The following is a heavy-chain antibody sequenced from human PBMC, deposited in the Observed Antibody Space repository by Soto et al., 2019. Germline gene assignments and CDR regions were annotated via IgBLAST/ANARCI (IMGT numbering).Heavy chain of an antibody. V-gene: IGHV4-30-4*01. CDR2: IYYSGNT. Sequence: SETLSLTCTVSGGSISSGGSYWGWIRQPPGKGLEWIGYIYYSGNTILNASLRSRVTLSVDTSKSQFSLNLSSMTAADTAVYYCVRYCSTTKCPFDYWGQGALVTVSS. J-gene: IGHJ4*02. D-gene: IGHD2-2*01. CDR1: GGSISSGGSY. CDR3: VRYCSTTKCPFDY.